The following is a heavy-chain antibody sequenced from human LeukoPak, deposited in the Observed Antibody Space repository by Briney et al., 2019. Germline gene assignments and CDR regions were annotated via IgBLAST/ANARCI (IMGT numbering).Heavy chain of an antibody. CDR2: IYYSGST. J-gene: IGHJ6*03. V-gene: IGHV4-39*01. CDR3: ARGPYSSGWYDPYYYYYYMDV. Sequence: SETLSLTCTVSGGSISSSSYYWGWIRQPPGKGLEWIGSIYYSGSTYYNPSLKSRVTISVDTSKNQFSLKLSSVTAADTAVYYCARGPYSSGWYDPYYYYYYMDVWGKGTTVTISS. CDR1: GGSISSSSYY. D-gene: IGHD6-19*01.